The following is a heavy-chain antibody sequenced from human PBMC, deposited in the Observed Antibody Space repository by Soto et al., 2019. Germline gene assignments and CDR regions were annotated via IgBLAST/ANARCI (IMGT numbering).Heavy chain of an antibody. J-gene: IGHJ6*02. CDR3: ARDFTDSSGPTLGMDV. CDR2: MYHSGST. Sequence: SETLSLTCTVSGGSISSGGYYWSWIRQHPGKGLEWIGYMYHSGSTYYNPSLKSRVTISVGTSKKQFSLKLSSVTAADTAVYYCARDFTDSSGPTLGMDVWGQGTTVTVSS. V-gene: IGHV4-31*03. D-gene: IGHD6-19*01. CDR1: GGSISSGGYY.